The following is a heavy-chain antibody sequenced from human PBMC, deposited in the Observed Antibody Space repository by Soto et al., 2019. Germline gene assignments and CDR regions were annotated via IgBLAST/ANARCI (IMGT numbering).Heavy chain of an antibody. CDR2: IYYSGST. Sequence: SETLSLTCTVSGGSISSADYYWSWIRQPPGKGLEWIGYIYYSGSTYYNPSLKSRVTISVDTSKNQFSLKLSSVTAADTAVYYCARDPRYDFWSGPFFWGQGTLVTLSS. V-gene: IGHV4-30-4*01. D-gene: IGHD3-3*01. J-gene: IGHJ4*02. CDR3: ARDPRYDFWSGPFF. CDR1: GGSISSADYY.